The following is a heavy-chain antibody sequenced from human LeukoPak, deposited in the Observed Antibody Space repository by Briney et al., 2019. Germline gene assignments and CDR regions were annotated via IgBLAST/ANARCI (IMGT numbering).Heavy chain of an antibody. CDR1: GFTFSNFD. CDR2: ISYDGSDK. D-gene: IGHD1-14*01. J-gene: IGHJ4*02. Sequence: PGRSLRLSCAASGFTFSNFDMHWVRQAPGKGLEWVAVISYDGSDKYCADSVKGRFTVSRDNSKNTLYLQMNSLRPEDTAVYYCAARKGAALDYWGQGTLVTVSS. CDR3: AARKGAALDY. V-gene: IGHV3-30*03.